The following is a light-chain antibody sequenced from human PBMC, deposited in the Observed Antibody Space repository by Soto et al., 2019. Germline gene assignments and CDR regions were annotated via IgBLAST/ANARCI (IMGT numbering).Light chain of an antibody. V-gene: IGKV3-20*01. CDR2: GAS. J-gene: IGKJ1*01. Sequence: EIVLMQSPGTLSLSPGERATLSCRASQSIIGSYLAWYQQKPGQAPRLLIYGASSRATGIPDRFSGSGSGTDFTLTISRLEPEDFAVYYCQQYSSSQTFGQGTKVDIK. CDR1: QSIIGSY. CDR3: QQYSSSQT.